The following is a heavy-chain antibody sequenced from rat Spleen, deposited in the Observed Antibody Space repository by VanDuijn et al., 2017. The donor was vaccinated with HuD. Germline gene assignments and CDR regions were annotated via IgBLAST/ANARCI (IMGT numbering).Heavy chain of an antibody. Sequence: EVQLVETGGGLVQPGRSLKLSCAASGFTFSNYGMAWVRQSPTKGLEWVASISIGGTNTYYRDSVKGRFTISRDNAKSTLYLQMNGLKSEDSATYYCTREGYDGTSSGFDYWGQGVMVTVSS. D-gene: IGHD1-12*02. CDR2: ISIGGTNT. J-gene: IGHJ2*01. CDR3: TREGYDGTSSGFDY. CDR1: GFTFSNYG. V-gene: IGHV5S13*01.